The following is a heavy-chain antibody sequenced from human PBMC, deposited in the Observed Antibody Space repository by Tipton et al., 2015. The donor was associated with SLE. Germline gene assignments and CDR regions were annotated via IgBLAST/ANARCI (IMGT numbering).Heavy chain of an antibody. V-gene: IGHV4-30-4*08. CDR3: RGTPYYQYYMDV. J-gene: IGHJ6*03. D-gene: IGHD2-15*01. CDR2: ISYSGST. Sequence: TLSLTCTVSGAPISTGNYYWTWIRHLPGKGLEWIGYISYSGSTYSNPSLKSRVTFSVDTSKNQFSLRLSSVTAADTAVYYCRGTPYYQYYMDVWGKGTTVTVS. CDR1: GAPISTGNYY.